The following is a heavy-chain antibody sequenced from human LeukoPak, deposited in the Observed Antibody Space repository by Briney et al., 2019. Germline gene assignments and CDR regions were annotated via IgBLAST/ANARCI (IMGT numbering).Heavy chain of an antibody. J-gene: IGHJ4*02. CDR2: FDPEDGET. CDR1: GYTLTELS. CDR3: AKLKGVFSGGWYFDY. D-gene: IGHD6-19*01. Sequence: PLASVKVSCKVSGYTLTELSMHRVRQAPGKGLEWMGGFDPEDGETIYAQKFQGRVTMTEDTSTDTAYMELSSLRSEDTAVYYCAKLKGVFSGGWYFDYWGQGTLVTVSS. V-gene: IGHV1-24*01.